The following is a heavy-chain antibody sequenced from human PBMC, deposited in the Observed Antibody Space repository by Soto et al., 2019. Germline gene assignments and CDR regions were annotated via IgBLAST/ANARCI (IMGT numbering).Heavy chain of an antibody. CDR1: GGTFSSYA. CDR3: ASASYYDSSGYPDAFDI. D-gene: IGHD3-22*01. J-gene: IGHJ3*02. CDR2: IIPIFGTA. Sequence: ASVKVSCKASGGTFSSYAISWVRQAPGQGLEWMGGIIPIFGTANYAQKFQGRVTITADESTSTAYMELSSLRSEDTAVYYCASASYYDSSGYPDAFDIWGQGTMVTVS. V-gene: IGHV1-69*13.